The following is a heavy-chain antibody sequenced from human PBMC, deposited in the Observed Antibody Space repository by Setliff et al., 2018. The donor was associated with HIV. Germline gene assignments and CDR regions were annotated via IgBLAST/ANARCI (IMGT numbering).Heavy chain of an antibody. Sequence: ETLSLTCTVSGGSISSSSYYWGWIRQPPGKGLEWIGSIYYSGTTYYNPSLKSRVTISLDTSKNQFSLKLSSVTASDTAVFYCARQGDPVYGGSSGVFDCWGQGTLVTVSS. J-gene: IGHJ4*02. CDR2: IYYSGTT. V-gene: IGHV4-39*01. D-gene: IGHD2-15*01. CDR3: ARQGDPVYGGSSGVFDC. CDR1: GGSISSSSYY.